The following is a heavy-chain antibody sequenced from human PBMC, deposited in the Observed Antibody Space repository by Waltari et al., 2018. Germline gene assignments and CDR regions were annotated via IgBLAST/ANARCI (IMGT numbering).Heavy chain of an antibody. CDR2: VTPIVGTA. CDR3: ARSLAMNYYDSSGYLDY. V-gene: IGHV1-69*01. J-gene: IGHJ4*02. Sequence: QVQLVQSGAEVKKPGSSVKVSCKASGGTFSSYAIRWVRQSPGGGLEWMGGVTPIVGTANYDQKVQCRVTITADESTSKDYMELSSLRSEDTAAYYCARSLAMNYYDSSGYLDYWGQGTLVTVSS. D-gene: IGHD3-22*01. CDR1: GGTFSSYA.